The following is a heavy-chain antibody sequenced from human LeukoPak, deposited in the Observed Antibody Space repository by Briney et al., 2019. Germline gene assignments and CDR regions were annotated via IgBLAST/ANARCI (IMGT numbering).Heavy chain of an antibody. CDR3: ASPRSGSGPYYFDY. CDR1: GYTFTGYY. D-gene: IGHD3-10*01. V-gene: IGHV1-2*02. CDR2: INPNSGGT. J-gene: IGHJ4*02. Sequence: ASVTVSCKASGYTFTGYYMHWVRQAPGQGLEWMGWINPNSGGTNYAQKFQGRVTMTRDTSISTAYMELSRPRSDDTAVYYCASPRSGSGPYYFDYWGQGTLVTVSS.